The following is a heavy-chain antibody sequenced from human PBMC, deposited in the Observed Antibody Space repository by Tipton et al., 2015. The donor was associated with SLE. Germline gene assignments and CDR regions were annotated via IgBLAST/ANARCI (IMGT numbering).Heavy chain of an antibody. CDR2: IYYSGST. D-gene: IGHD3-9*01. CDR1: GGSISSGGFY. V-gene: IGHV4-31*03. CDR3: ARENYDILTGPVDAFDI. Sequence: TLPLTCTVSGGSISSGGFYWSWIRQHPGKGLEWIGYIYYSGSTYYNPSLKSRVTISVDTSKNQFSLKLSSVTAADTAVYYCARENYDILTGPVDAFDIWGQGTMVTVSS. J-gene: IGHJ3*02.